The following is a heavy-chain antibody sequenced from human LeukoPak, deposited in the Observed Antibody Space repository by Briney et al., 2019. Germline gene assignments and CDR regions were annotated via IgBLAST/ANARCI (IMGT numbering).Heavy chain of an antibody. CDR3: ARVEGDYYDSSGYSFDY. CDR2: IIPILGIA. V-gene: IGHV1-69*04. J-gene: IGHJ4*02. Sequence: SVKVSCKASGGTFSSYAISWVRQAPGQGLEWTGRIIPILGIANYAQKFQGRVTITADKSTSTAYMELSSLRSEDTAVYYCARVEGDYYDSSGYSFDYWGQGTLVTVSS. D-gene: IGHD3-22*01. CDR1: GGTFSSYA.